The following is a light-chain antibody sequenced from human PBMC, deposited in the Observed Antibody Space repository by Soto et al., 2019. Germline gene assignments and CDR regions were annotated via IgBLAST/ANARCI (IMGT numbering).Light chain of an antibody. V-gene: IGKV3-15*01. CDR3: QQYHNWPYT. CDR1: QGVSSH. J-gene: IGKJ2*01. CDR2: GAS. Sequence: EIVMTQSPVTLSVSPGERATLSCRASQGVSSHLAWYQQKPGQAPRLLIFGASTRATGIPARFSGSGSGTEFTLTISSLQSEDFAVYYCQQYHNWPYTFGQGTKLEIK.